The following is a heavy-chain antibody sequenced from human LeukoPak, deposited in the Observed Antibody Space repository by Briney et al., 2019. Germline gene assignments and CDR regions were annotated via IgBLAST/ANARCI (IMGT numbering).Heavy chain of an antibody. J-gene: IGHJ6*03. CDR1: GGSFSGYY. CDR3: ARGKTNYSGSYYYYYYYMDV. Sequence: SETLSLTCAVYGGSFSGYYWSWIRQPPGKGLEWIGEINHSGSINYNPSLKSRVTISVDTSKNQFSLKLSSVTAADTAVYYCARGKTNYSGSYYYYYYYMDVWGKGTTVTVSS. D-gene: IGHD1-26*01. CDR2: INHSGSI. V-gene: IGHV4-34*01.